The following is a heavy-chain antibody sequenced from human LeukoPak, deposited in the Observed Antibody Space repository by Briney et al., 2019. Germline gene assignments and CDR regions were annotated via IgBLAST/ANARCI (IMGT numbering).Heavy chain of an antibody. V-gene: IGHV4-34*01. CDR1: GGSFSGYY. J-gene: IGHJ4*02. D-gene: IGHD2-2*02. CDR2: IKQSGIT. CDR3: ARGGGLYCSSTSCYTPLRY. Sequence: PETLSLTCAVYGGSFSGYYWSWIRHPPGGGVGWVGEIKQSGITNYNPSLKCRVTIPVDTSKTQFSLILNSVTAADTAVYYCARGGGLYCSSTSCYTPLRYGGQGTLVTVSS.